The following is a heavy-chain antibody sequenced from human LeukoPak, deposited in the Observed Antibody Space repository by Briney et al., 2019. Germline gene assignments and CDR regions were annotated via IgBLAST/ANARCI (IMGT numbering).Heavy chain of an antibody. CDR2: INHSGST. CDR1: GGSFSGYY. D-gene: IGHD3-9*01. V-gene: IGHV4-34*01. J-gene: IGHJ4*02. Sequence: ASETLSLTCAVYGGSFSGYYWSGIRQPPGKGLEWIGEINHSGSTNYNPSLKSRVTISVDTSKNQFSLKLSSVTAADTAVYYCAREDYDILTGYIDYWGQGTLVTVSS. CDR3: AREDYDILTGYIDY.